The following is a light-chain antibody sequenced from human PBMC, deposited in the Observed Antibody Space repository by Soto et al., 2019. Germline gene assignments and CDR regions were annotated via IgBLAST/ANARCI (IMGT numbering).Light chain of an antibody. CDR2: AAS. V-gene: IGKV1-9*01. CDR1: QGISNF. CDR3: QQLESYTST. J-gene: IGKJ4*01. Sequence: IQLTQSPSSLSASVGDIVTITCVASQGISNFLAWYKKKPGKDPKILIYAASTLQSGVPSRFSGSGSGTDFNLTISRLQTEDFATYECQQLESYTSTFGGGTKVDIK.